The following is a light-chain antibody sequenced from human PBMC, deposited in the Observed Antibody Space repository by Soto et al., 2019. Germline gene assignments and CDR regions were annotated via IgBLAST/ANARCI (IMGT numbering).Light chain of an antibody. CDR3: QKYNSAPWT. CDR2: AAS. Sequence: IRMTQSPSSFSASTGDRVTITCRASQGISSYLAWYQQKPGKAPKLLIYAASTLQSGVPSRFSGSGSGTDFTLTISSLQPEDVATYYCQKYNSAPWTFGQGTKVEIK. CDR1: QGISSY. J-gene: IGKJ1*01. V-gene: IGKV1-27*01.